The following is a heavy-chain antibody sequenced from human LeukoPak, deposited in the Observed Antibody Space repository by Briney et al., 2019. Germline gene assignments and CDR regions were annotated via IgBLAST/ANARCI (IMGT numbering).Heavy chain of an antibody. CDR1: GFTFSRYW. CDR3: ARVATMVRVPLDALDI. CDR2: IKSDGSSI. D-gene: IGHD3-10*01. Sequence: PGGSLRLSCAASGFTFSRYWMHWVRQAPGKGLVWVSRIKSDGSSIIYADSVKGRFTISRDNAKNTLYLQMNSLRAEDTAVYYCARVATMVRVPLDALDIWGQGTMVSVSS. J-gene: IGHJ3*02. V-gene: IGHV3-74*01.